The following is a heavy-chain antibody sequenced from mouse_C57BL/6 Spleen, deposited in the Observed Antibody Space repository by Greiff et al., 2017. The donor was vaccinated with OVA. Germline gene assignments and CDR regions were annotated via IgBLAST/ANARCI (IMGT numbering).Heavy chain of an antibody. CDR3: ARYHYYGSSPWYFDV. V-gene: IGHV7-3*01. CDR2: IRNKANGYTT. D-gene: IGHD1-1*01. J-gene: IGHJ1*03. CDR1: GFTFTDYY. Sequence: EVKLMESGGGLVQPGGSLSLSCAASGFTFTDYYMSWVRQPPGKALEWLGFIRNKANGYTTEYSASVKGRFTISRDNSQSILYLQMNALRAEDSATYYCARYHYYGSSPWYFDVWGTGTTVTVSS.